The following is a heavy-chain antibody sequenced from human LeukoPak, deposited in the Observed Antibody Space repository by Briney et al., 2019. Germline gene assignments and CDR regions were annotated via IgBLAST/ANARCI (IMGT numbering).Heavy chain of an antibody. V-gene: IGHV4-59*01. Sequence: SETLSLTCTVSGGSISSYYWSWIRQPPGKGLEWIGYIYYSGSTNYNPSLKSRVTISVDTSKNQFSLKLSSVTAADTAVYYCARAPTRGNDFWSGYPYYYYYMDVWGKGTTVTVSS. CDR3: ARAPTRGNDFWSGYPYYYYYMDV. J-gene: IGHJ6*03. CDR1: GGSISSYY. D-gene: IGHD3-3*01. CDR2: IYYSGST.